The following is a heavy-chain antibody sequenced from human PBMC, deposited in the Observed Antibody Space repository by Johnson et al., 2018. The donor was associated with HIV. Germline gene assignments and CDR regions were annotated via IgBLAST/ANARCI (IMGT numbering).Heavy chain of an antibody. D-gene: IGHD6-6*01. V-gene: IGHV3-33*03. CDR3: AKGPNGQLDDAFHI. CDR1: GLSFSNFG. Sequence: QEQLVESGGGVVKPGGSLRLSCVGSGLSFSNFGIHWVRQAPGKGPEWVAVISFDGNLKKYADSVKVRFTISRDNSKNTLYLQMNSLRAEDTAVYYCAKGPNGQLDDAFHIWGQGTMVTVSS. CDR2: ISFDGNLK. J-gene: IGHJ3*02.